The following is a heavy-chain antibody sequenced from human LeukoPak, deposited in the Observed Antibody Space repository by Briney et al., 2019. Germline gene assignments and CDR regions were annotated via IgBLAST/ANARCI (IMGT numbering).Heavy chain of an antibody. J-gene: IGHJ5*02. D-gene: IGHD5-24*01. V-gene: IGHV3-21*01. CDR2: ISSSSSYI. CDR1: GFTFSSYS. Sequence: GGSLRLSCAASGFTFSSYSMNWVRQAPGKGLEWVSSISSSSSYIYYADSVKGRFTISRDNAKNSLYLQMNSLRAEDTAVYYCARGDGGYRPSWFDTWGQGTLVTVSS. CDR3: ARGDGGYRPSWFDT.